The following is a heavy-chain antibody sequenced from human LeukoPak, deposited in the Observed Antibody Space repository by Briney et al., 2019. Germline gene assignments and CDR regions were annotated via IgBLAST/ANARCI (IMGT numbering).Heavy chain of an antibody. V-gene: IGHV1-18*01. D-gene: IGHD6-19*01. J-gene: IGHJ4*02. CDR3: ALYSSGWNFDY. CDR1: GYTFTSYG. Sequence: ASVKGSCKASGYTFTSYGISWVRQAPGQGLEWMGWISAYNGHTNYAQNLQGRVTMTSDTSTNTAYMGLRSLRSDDTDVYYCALYSSGWNFDYWGQGTLVTVSS. CDR2: ISAYNGHT.